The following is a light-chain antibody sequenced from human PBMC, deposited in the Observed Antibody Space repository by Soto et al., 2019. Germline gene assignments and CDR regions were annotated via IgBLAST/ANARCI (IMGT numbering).Light chain of an antibody. V-gene: IGKV1-39*01. CDR1: QSISSY. CDR3: QQSYCSPCT. J-gene: IGKJ2*02. CDR2: AAS. Sequence: DIQMTQSPSSLSASVGDRVTITCRASQSISSYLNWDQQKPGKAPKLLIYAASSLQSGVPSRFSGKGSGIDFTLTSSSLQPEDVATYYCQQSYCSPCTFGQGTKLEIK.